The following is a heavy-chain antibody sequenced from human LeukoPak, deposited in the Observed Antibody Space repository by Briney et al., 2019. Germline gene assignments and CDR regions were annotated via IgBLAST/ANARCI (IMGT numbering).Heavy chain of an antibody. V-gene: IGHV3-20*04. CDR3: ARSRHSYDSTGFPHY. CDR1: GFTFSNAW. Sequence: GGSLKLSCAASGFTFSNAWMSWVRQAPGKGLEWVSGINWNGGSRGYADSVKGRFTISRDNAKNSLYLQMNSLRAEDTALYYCARSRHSYDSTGFPHYWGQGTLVTVSS. D-gene: IGHD3-22*01. CDR2: INWNGGSR. J-gene: IGHJ4*02.